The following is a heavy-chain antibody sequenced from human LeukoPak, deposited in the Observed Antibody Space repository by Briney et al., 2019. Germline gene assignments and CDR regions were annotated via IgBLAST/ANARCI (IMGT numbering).Heavy chain of an antibody. CDR1: GYSISSGYY. D-gene: IGHD2-15*01. CDR2: IYHSGST. CDR3: ARAESGGDFDY. J-gene: IGHJ4*02. V-gene: IGHV4-38-2*01. Sequence: SETLSLTCAVSGYSISSGYYWGWIQQPPGKGLEWIGSIYHSGSTYYNPSLKSRVTISVDTSKNQFSLKLSSVTAADTAVYYCARAESGGDFDYWGQGTLVTASS.